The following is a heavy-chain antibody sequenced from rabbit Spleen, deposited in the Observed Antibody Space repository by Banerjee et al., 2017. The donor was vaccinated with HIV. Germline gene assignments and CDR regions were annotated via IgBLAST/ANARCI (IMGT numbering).Heavy chain of an antibody. D-gene: IGHD4-1*01. V-gene: IGHV1S40*01. CDR1: GFALSGYY. J-gene: IGHJ4*01. CDR3: ARGAWSSDCMNL. CDR2: IGSGDGST. Sequence: QSLEESGGDLVKPGASLTLTCTASGFALSGYYICWVRQAPGKGLEWIACIGSGDGSTYYASWAKGRFTISKTSSTTVDLKMTSLTVADTATYFCARGAWSSDCMNLWGPGTLVTVS.